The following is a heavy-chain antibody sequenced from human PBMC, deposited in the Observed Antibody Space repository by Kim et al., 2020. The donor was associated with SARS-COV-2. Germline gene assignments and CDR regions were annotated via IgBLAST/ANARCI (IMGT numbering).Heavy chain of an antibody. CDR3: ARGSGSGSYYTYYYYGMDV. CDR2: IWYDGSNK. Sequence: GGSLRLSCAASGFTFSSYGMHWVRQAPGKGLEWVAVIWYDGSNKYYADSVKGRFTISRDNSKNTLYLQMNSLRAEDTAVYYCARGSGSGSYYTYYYYGMDVWGQGTTVTVSS. J-gene: IGHJ6*02. CDR1: GFTFSSYG. V-gene: IGHV3-33*01. D-gene: IGHD3-10*01.